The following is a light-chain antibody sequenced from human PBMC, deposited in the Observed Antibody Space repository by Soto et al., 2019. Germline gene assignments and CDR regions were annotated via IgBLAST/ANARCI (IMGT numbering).Light chain of an antibody. V-gene: IGKV1-39*01. CDR2: TAS. Sequence: DIKMTQSPSSLSASVGDRVTITCRASQYISNYLNWYQQKSGTAPKLLIHTASTLQSGVPSRFSGRGSGPDFTLTISSVQPADFAIYFCQQSYSTPPPFGQGTPLEIK. CDR1: QYISNY. J-gene: IGKJ2*01. CDR3: QQSYSTPPP.